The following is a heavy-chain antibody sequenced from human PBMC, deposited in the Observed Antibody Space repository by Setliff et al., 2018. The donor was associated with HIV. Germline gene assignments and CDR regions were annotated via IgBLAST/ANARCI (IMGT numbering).Heavy chain of an antibody. D-gene: IGHD6-13*01. V-gene: IGHV4-61*09. CDR1: GGSISSGSYY. CDR2: IYTSGTT. J-gene: IGHJ5*02. Sequence: PSETLSLTCTVSGGSISSGSYYWTWIRQPAGKGLEWIGHIYTSGTTDYNPSLKSRVTISLDTSKNQFSLKLSSVTAADTAVYYCARDIQAAGTGWFDPWGQGTLVTVS. CDR3: ARDIQAAGTGWFDP.